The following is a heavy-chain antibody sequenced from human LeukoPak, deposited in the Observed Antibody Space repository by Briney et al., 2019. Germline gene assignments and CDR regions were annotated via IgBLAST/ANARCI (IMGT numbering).Heavy chain of an antibody. V-gene: IGHV4-59*11. CDR3: ARDLVTVTKGFDI. D-gene: IGHD4-17*01. CDR1: DDSFSSHY. Sequence: RTSETLSLTCAVSDDSFSSHYWTWIRQPPGKGLEWIGYISYIGSTNYNPSLKSRVTISIDTSKNQFPLKLSSVTAADTAVYYCARDLVTVTKGFDIWGQGTMVSVSS. CDR2: ISYIGST. J-gene: IGHJ3*02.